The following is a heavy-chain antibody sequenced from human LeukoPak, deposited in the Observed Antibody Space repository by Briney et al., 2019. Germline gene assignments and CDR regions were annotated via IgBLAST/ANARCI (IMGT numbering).Heavy chain of an antibody. CDR3: ARLSGYCTNGVCYADY. J-gene: IGHJ4*02. Sequence: SETLSLTCTVSGGSISGSSYYWGWIRQPPGKGLEWIGSIYYSGSTYYNPSLKSRVTISVDTSKNQFSLKLSSVTAADTAVYYCARLSGYCTNGVCYADYWGQGTLVTVSS. CDR1: GGSISGSSYY. D-gene: IGHD2-8*01. V-gene: IGHV4-39*01. CDR2: IYYSGST.